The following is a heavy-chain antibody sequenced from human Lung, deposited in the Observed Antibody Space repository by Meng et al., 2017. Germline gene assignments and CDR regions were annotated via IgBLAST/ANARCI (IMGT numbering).Heavy chain of an antibody. CDR3: AREMPMTCYFDQ. J-gene: IGHJ4*03. CDR2: LNPNGDVT. Sequence: QVQLVQSGAEVKKPGASLKLSCETSGFTFTTYFLHWLRQAPGQGLQWMGLLNPNGDVTTYSPRFQGRITLTGDTSTSTLYMELSSLTSDDTAVYYCAREMPMTCYFDQWGQGTLVTVSS. CDR1: GFTFTTYF. V-gene: IGHV1-46*01. D-gene: IGHD3-22*01.